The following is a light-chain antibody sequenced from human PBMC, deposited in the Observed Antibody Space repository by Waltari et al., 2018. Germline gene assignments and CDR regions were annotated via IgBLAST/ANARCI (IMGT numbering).Light chain of an antibody. J-gene: IGLJ2*01. CDR3: CSYAGSYTLV. V-gene: IGLV2-11*01. CDR1: SSDVGGYNY. CDR2: DVS. Sequence: QSALTQPRSVSGSPGQSVTISCTGTSSDVGGYNYVSWYQKHPGKAPKLMIYDVSKRPSGVPGRFSGSKSGNTASLTISGLQAEDEADYYCCSYAGSYTLVFGGGTKLTVL.